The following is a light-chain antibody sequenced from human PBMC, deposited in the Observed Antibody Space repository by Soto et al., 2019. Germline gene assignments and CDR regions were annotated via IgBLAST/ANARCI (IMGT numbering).Light chain of an antibody. CDR3: SSYTSSNTRV. V-gene: IGLV2-14*01. Sequence: QSALTQPASVSGSPGLSITISCTGTRSDVGAYNFVSWYQQQHPGKAPKLVVYDVSNRPSGISNRFSGSKSGNTASLTISGLQAEDEADYYCSSYTSSNTRVFGTGTKVTVL. CDR1: RSDVGAYNF. CDR2: DVS. J-gene: IGLJ1*01.